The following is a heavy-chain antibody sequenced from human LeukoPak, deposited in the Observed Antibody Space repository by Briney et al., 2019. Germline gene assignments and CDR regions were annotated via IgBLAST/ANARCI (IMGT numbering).Heavy chain of an antibody. V-gene: IGHV1-18*04. J-gene: IGHJ4*02. CDR2: ISAYNGNT. CDR3: ARRSYDILTGYYNFDY. CDR1: GYTFTSYG. D-gene: IGHD3-9*01. Sequence: GASVKVSCTASGYTFTSYGISWVRQAPGQGLEWMGWISAYNGNTNYAQKLQGRVTMTTDTSTSTAYMELRSVRSDDTAVYYCARRSYDILTGYYNFDYWGQGTLVTVSS.